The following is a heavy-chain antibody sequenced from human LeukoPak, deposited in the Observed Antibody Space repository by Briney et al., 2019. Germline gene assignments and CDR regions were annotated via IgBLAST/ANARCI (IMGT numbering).Heavy chain of an antibody. Sequence: SETLSLTCAVYGGSFSGYYWSWIRQPPGKGLEWIGEINHSGSTNYNPSLKSRVTISVDTSKNQFSLKLSSVTAADTAVYYCARRYLGYCSGGSCYSNWFDPWGQGTLVTVSS. CDR1: GGSFSGYY. V-gene: IGHV4-34*01. CDR2: INHSGST. CDR3: ARRYLGYCSGGSCYSNWFDP. D-gene: IGHD2-15*01. J-gene: IGHJ5*02.